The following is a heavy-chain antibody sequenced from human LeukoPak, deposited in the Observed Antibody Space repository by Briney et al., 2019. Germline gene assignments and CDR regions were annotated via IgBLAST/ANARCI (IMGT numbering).Heavy chain of an antibody. CDR3: ARDMQNYYDSSGYIGYFDY. Sequence: PGGSLRLSCAASGFTFSSYGMRWVRQAPGKGLEWVAVIWYDGSNKYYADSVKGRFTISRDNSKNTLYLQMNSLRAEDTAVYYCARDMQNYYDSSGYIGYFDYWGQGTLVTVSS. CDR2: IWYDGSNK. J-gene: IGHJ4*02. V-gene: IGHV3-33*01. D-gene: IGHD3-22*01. CDR1: GFTFSSYG.